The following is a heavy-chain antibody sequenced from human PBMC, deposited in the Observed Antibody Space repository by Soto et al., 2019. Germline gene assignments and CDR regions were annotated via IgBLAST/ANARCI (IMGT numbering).Heavy chain of an antibody. CDR2: ISSNGGST. CDR3: VKARLRYFDWLQPLWFDP. V-gene: IGHV3-64D*08. J-gene: IGHJ5*02. Sequence: PGGSLRLSCSASGFTFSSYAMHWVRQAPGKGLEYVSAISSNGGSTYYADSVKGRFTISRDNSKNTLYLQMSSLRAEDTAVYYCVKARLRYFDWLQPLWFDPWGQGTLVTVSS. CDR1: GFTFSSYA. D-gene: IGHD3-9*01.